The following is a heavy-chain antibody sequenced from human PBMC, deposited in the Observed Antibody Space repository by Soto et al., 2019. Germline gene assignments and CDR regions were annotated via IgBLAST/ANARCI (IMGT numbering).Heavy chain of an antibody. CDR3: ARDMAFDEEFSWFDL. D-gene: IGHD3-10*01. Sequence: QVQLVESGGGLVKPGGSLTLSCVASGFSFTDYYMSWIRQAPGRGLEWVSYISSLSTYTNYADSVKGRFTISRDNAKNSLFLQMNGLRAEDTAVYYCARDMAFDEEFSWFDLWGQGTLVTVSS. CDR1: GFSFTDYY. CDR2: ISSLSTYT. J-gene: IGHJ5*02. V-gene: IGHV3-11*05.